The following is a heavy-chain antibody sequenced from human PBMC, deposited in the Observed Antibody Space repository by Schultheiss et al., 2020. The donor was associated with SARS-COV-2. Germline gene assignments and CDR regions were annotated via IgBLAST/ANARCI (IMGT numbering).Heavy chain of an antibody. Sequence: GASLKISCAASGFTFSTYGMHWVRQAPGKGLEWVAVISYDGSNKYYADSVKGRFTISRDNSKNTLYLQMNSLRAEDTAVYYCARDKRKFDYWGQGTLVTVSS. V-gene: IGHV3-30*03. CDR3: ARDKRKFDY. CDR1: GFTFSTYG. D-gene: IGHD1-1*01. J-gene: IGHJ4*02. CDR2: ISYDGSNK.